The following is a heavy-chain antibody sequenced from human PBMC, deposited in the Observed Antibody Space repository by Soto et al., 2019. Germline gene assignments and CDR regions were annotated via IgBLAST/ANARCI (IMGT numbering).Heavy chain of an antibody. D-gene: IGHD3-22*01. CDR1: GDTISTGGYT. J-gene: IGHJ4*02. V-gene: IGHV4-30-2*01. Sequence: SETLSLTCDVSGDTISTGGYTWAWIRQPPGKALEWIGHTYHSGNPYYNPSLKSRVIISVDRSKNQFSLKVRSVTAADTAVYYCARVFDGSNYYRHFDYWGQGTLVTVSS. CDR2: TYHSGNP. CDR3: ARVFDGSNYYRHFDY.